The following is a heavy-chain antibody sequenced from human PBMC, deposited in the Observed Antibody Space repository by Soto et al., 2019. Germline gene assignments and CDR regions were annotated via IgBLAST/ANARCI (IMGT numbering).Heavy chain of an antibody. CDR3: ARSRWSRTIDY. J-gene: IGHJ4*02. CDR2: INHSGST. V-gene: IGHV4-34*01. D-gene: IGHD1-7*01. Sequence: PSETLSLTCAVYGGSFSGYYWSWIRQPPGKGLEWIGEINHSGSTNYNPSLKSRVTISVDTSKNQFSLKLSSVTAADTAVYYCARSRWSRTIDYWGQGTLVTVSS. CDR1: GGSFSGYY.